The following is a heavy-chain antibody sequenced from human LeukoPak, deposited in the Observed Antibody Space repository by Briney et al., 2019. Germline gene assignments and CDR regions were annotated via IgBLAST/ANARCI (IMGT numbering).Heavy chain of an antibody. D-gene: IGHD3-10*01. CDR1: GFTFSSYW. V-gene: IGHV3-7*01. J-gene: IGHJ6*02. CDR2: IKQDGSEK. Sequence: GGSLRLSCAASGFTFSSYWMSWVRQAPGKGLEWVANIKQDGSEKYYVDSVKGRFTISRDNAKNSLYLQMNSLRAEDTAVYYCARVDANYGSGSYRKPYYYYGMDVWGQGTTVTVSS. CDR3: ARVDANYGSGSYRKPYYYYGMDV.